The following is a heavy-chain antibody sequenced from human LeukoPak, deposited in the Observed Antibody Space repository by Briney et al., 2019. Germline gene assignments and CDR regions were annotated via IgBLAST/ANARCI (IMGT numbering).Heavy chain of an antibody. J-gene: IGHJ4*02. CDR3: AINYYGSGSYINY. CDR2: ISGGGGST. V-gene: IGHV3-23*01. Sequence: GRSLRLSCAASGFTFDDYAMHWVRQAPGKGLEWVSAISGGGGSTYYADFVKGRFTISRDDSKNTLYLQMNSLRAEDTAVYYCAINYYGSGSYINYWGQGTLVTVSS. D-gene: IGHD3-10*01. CDR1: GFTFDDYA.